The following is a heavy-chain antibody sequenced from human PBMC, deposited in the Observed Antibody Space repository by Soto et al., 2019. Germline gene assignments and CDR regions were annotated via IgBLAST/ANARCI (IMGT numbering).Heavy chain of an antibody. CDR2: IRYDGSNK. CDR1: GFTFSSYA. Sequence: QVQLVESGGGVVQPGRSLRLSCAASGFTFSSYAMHWVRQAPGKGLEWVAVIRYDGSNKYYADSVKGRFTISRDNSKNSLYLQMNSLKADDTAVYCCAREDHGYYGFYFWGQGTLVTVSS. D-gene: IGHD4-17*01. V-gene: IGHV3-33*01. J-gene: IGHJ4*02. CDR3: AREDHGYYGFYF.